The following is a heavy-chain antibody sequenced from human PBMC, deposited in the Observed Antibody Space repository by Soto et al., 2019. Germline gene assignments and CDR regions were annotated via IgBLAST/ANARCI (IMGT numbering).Heavy chain of an antibody. Sequence: PSETLSLTCTVSGGSISSYYWSWIRQPPGKGLEWIGYIYYSGSTNYNPSLKSRVTISVDTSKNQFSLKLSSVTAADTAVYYCARNLALYYFDYWGQGTLVTVSS. CDR2: IYYSGST. CDR1: GGSISSYY. V-gene: IGHV4-59*01. J-gene: IGHJ4*02. CDR3: ARNLALYYFDY. D-gene: IGHD3-16*01.